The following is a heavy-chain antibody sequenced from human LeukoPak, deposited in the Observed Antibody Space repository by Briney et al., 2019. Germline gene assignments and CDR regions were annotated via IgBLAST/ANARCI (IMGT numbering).Heavy chain of an antibody. J-gene: IGHJ4*02. CDR3: SRIKYGGNSGYHFDY. V-gene: IGHV3-23*01. CDR2: IGDSGSGG. Sequence: PGGSLRLSCSASGFTFNYFAMSWIRQAPGKRLEWVSTIGDSGSGGSYADSGRGRFTISRDNSKNIVYLQMHSLRVDDSAVYYCSRIKYGGNSGYHFDYWGQGTLVTVSS. D-gene: IGHD4-23*01. CDR1: GFTFNYFA.